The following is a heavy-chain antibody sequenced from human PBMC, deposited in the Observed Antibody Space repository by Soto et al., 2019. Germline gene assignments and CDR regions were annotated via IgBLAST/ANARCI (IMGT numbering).Heavy chain of an antibody. CDR2: IYYSGST. CDR3: ARRTNRSSWYYFDY. V-gene: IGHV4-59*08. Sequence: SETLSLTCTVSGGSISSYYWSWIRQPPGKGLEWIGYIYYSGSTNYNPSLKSRVTISVDTSKNQFSLKLSSVTAADTAVYYCARRTNRSSWYYFDYWGQGTLVTVSS. CDR1: GGSISSYY. D-gene: IGHD6-13*01. J-gene: IGHJ4*02.